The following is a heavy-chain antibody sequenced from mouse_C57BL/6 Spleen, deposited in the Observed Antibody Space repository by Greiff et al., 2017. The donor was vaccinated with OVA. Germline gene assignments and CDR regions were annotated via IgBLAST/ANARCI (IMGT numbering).Heavy chain of an antibody. CDR3: ARSYYSNPEGYAMDY. Sequence: VQLQQPGAELVRPGTSVKLSCKASGYTFTSYWMHWVKQRPGQGLEWIGVIDPSDSYTNYNQKFKGKATLTVDTSSSTAYMQLSSLTSEDSAVYYCARSYYSNPEGYAMDYWGQGTSVTVSS. D-gene: IGHD2-5*01. CDR1: GYTFTSYW. J-gene: IGHJ4*01. V-gene: IGHV1-59*01. CDR2: IDPSDSYT.